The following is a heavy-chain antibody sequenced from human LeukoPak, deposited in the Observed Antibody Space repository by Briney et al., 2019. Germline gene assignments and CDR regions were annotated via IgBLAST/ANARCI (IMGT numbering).Heavy chain of an antibody. D-gene: IGHD1-26*01. CDR2: ISAYNGNT. CDR1: GYTFTSYG. J-gene: IGHJ4*02. CDR3: ARAGKSGSYYNYFDY. V-gene: IGHV1-18*01. Sequence: GASVKVSCKASGYTFTSYGISWVRQAPGQGLEWMGWISAYNGNTNYAQKLQGRVTMTTDTSTSTAYMELRSLRSDDTAVYYCARAGKSGSYYNYFDYWGQGTLVTVSS.